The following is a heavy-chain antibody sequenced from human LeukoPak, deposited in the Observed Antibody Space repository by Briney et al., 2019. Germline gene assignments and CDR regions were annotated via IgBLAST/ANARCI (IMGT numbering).Heavy chain of an antibody. V-gene: IGHV4-34*01. CDR1: GGSFSGYY. J-gene: IGHJ5*02. CDR2: TNHSGST. Sequence: SETLSLTCAVYGGSFSGYYWSWIRQPPGKGLEWIGETNHSGSTNYNPSLKSRVTISVDTSKNQFSLKLSSVTAADTAVYYCARLGYSSGWYHGPRYNWFDPWGQGTLVTVSS. D-gene: IGHD6-19*01. CDR3: ARLGYSSGWYHGPRYNWFDP.